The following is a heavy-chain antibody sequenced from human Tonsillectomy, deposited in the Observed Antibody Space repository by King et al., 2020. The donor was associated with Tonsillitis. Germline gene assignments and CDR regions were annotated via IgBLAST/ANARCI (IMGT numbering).Heavy chain of an antibody. D-gene: IGHD2-2*01. J-gene: IGHJ5*01. CDR2: IYYSGRA. CDR3: ASCSSTSCYYGIDS. CDR1: GGSISNYY. Sequence: QLQESGPGLVKPSETLSLTCTVSGGSISNYYCNWIRQPPGKGLEGIGYIYYSGRANYKSSLRSRVTMSVDTSKNQFSLTLSSVTAADTAVYYCASCSSTSCYYGIDSWGQGTLVTVSS. V-gene: IGHV4-59*01.